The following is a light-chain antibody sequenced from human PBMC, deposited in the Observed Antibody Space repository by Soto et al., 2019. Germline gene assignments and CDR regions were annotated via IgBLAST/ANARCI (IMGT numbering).Light chain of an antibody. V-gene: IGLV7-46*01. CDR1: TGAVTSGHY. CDR2: NTN. J-gene: IGLJ2*01. Sequence: AVVTQEPSLTVSPGGTVTLTCGSSTGAVTSGHYPYWFQQKPGQAPRTLIYNTNNRHSWTPARVSGSLLGGKAALTLSGAQPEDEAEYYCLLFYSGARVFGGGTKLTVL. CDR3: LLFYSGARV.